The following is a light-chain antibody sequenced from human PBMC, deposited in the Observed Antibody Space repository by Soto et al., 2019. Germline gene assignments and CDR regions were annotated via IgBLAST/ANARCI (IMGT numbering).Light chain of an antibody. CDR1: QSVSSN. V-gene: IGKV3-15*01. CDR2: GAS. Sequence: EIVMTQSPATLSVSPGERATLSCRASQSVSSNSAWYQQKPGQAARLLIYGASTRATGIPARFSGSGSGTEFTLTISSLQSEDFAVYYCQQYNNWPLTFGGGTKVEIK. CDR3: QQYNNWPLT. J-gene: IGKJ4*01.